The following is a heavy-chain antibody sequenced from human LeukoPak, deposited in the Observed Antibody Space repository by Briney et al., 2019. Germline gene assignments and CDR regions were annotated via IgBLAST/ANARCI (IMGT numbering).Heavy chain of an antibody. CDR1: GGTFSSYA. V-gene: IGHV1-69*13. CDR2: ITPMFGTV. D-gene: IGHD6-13*01. Sequence: GASVKVSCKASGGTFSSYAISWVRQAPGQGLEWMGGITPMFGTVTYARKFQGRVTIAADESTSTVYMELSSLRSEDTAMYYCGVSTQVYTSNWYGWFDPWGQGTLVTVSS. CDR3: GVSTQVYTSNWYGWFDP. J-gene: IGHJ5*02.